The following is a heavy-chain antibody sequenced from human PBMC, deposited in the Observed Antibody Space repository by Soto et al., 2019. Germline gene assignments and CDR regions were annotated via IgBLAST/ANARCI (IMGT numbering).Heavy chain of an antibody. CDR1: GGSISSSNW. D-gene: IGHD2-21*02. J-gene: IGHJ4*02. CDR3: ARASVVTAIPYYFDY. Sequence: SETLSVTCAVSGGSISSSNWWSWVRQPPGKGLEWIGEIYHSGSTNYNPSLKSRVTISVDKSKNQFSLKLSSVTAADTAVYYCARASVVTAIPYYFDYWGQGTLVTVSS. CDR2: IYHSGST. V-gene: IGHV4-4*02.